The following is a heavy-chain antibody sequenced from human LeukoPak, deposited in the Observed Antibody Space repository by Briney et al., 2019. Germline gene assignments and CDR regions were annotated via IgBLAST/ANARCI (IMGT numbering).Heavy chain of an antibody. J-gene: IGHJ4*02. CDR2: IYYSGST. D-gene: IGHD6-19*01. CDR3: ANSLGGRLGN. Sequence: SETLSLTCTVSGGSISSGDYYWSWIRQPPGKGLEWIENIYYSGSTYYNPSLKSRVAISVDTSKNQFSLKLSSVAAADTAVYYCANSLGGRLGNWGQGTLVTVSS. V-gene: IGHV4-30-4*01. CDR1: GGSISSGDYY.